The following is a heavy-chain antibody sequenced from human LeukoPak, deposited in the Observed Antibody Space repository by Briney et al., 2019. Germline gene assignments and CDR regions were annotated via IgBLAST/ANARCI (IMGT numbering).Heavy chain of an antibody. Sequence: GGSLRLSCAVSGFTFSNGWMSWVRQAPGKGLEWVGRIKSKRDGGITDYAAPVNGRFTISRDDSKNTLYLQMNSLKTEDTAVYYCTTEYYYDSSGLFDYWGQGTLVTVSS. D-gene: IGHD3-22*01. CDR3: TTEYYYDSSGLFDY. CDR1: GFTFSNGW. V-gene: IGHV3-15*01. J-gene: IGHJ4*02. CDR2: IKSKRDGGIT.